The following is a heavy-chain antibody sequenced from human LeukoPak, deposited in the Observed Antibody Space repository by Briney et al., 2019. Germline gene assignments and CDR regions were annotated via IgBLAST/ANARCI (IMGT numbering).Heavy chain of an antibody. CDR2: INPNSGGT. V-gene: IGHV1-2*02. J-gene: IGHJ4*02. CDR1: GYTFTVYY. Sequence: ASVKVSCKASGYTFTVYYAHWVRQAPGQGLEWMGWINPNSGGTNYAQKFQGGVTMTRDTSISTAYMELSRLRSDDTAVYYCARAGSSSSPTFDYWGQGTLVTVSS. CDR3: ARAGSSSSPTFDY. D-gene: IGHD6-6*01.